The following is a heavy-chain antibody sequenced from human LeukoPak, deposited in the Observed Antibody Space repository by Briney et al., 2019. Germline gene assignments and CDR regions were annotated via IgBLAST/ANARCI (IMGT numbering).Heavy chain of an antibody. CDR1: GFTFSSYG. J-gene: IGHJ5*02. V-gene: IGHV3-33*01. D-gene: IGHD3-10*01. Sequence: GRSLRLSCAASGFTFSSYGMHWVRQAPGKGLEWVAVIWYDGSNKYYADSVKGRFTISRDNSKNTLYLRMNSLRAEDTAVYYCARNTMVRGLDWFDPWGQGTLVTVSS. CDR3: ARNTMVRGLDWFDP. CDR2: IWYDGSNK.